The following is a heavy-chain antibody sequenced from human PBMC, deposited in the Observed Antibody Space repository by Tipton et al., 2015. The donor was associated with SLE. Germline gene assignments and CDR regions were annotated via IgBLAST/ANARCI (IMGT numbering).Heavy chain of an antibody. D-gene: IGHD1-14*01. CDR1: GFTFSDYY. J-gene: IGHJ3*02. CDR2: ISSSGSTI. V-gene: IGHV3-11*01. CDR3: ARRTPTVRYFDAFDI. Sequence: SLRLSCAASGFTFSDYYMSWIRQAPGKGLEWVSYISSSGSTIYYADSVKGRLTISRDNAKNSLYLQMNSLRAEDTAVYYCARRTPTVRYFDAFDIWGQGTLVSVSS.